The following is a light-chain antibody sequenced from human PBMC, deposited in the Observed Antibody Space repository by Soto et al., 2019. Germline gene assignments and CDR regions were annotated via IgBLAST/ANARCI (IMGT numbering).Light chain of an antibody. CDR1: QSVGSSY. V-gene: IGKV3D-20*02. Sequence: VVLTQSPGTLSLSPVERATLSCRASQSVGSSYLGWYQQKPGQAPRLLIYASSNRATGIPDRFSGSASGTDFTLTIRSLEPEDFAIYYCQQRANWPLTTFGHGTRLETK. CDR2: ASS. CDR3: QQRANWPLTT. J-gene: IGKJ5*01.